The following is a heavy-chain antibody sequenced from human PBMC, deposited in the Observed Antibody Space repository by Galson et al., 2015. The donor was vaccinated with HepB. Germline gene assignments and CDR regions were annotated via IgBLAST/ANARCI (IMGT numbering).Heavy chain of an antibody. V-gene: IGHV7-4-1*02. CDR1: GYTFTSYA. Sequence: SVKVSCKASGYTFTSYAMNWVRQAPGQGLEWMGWINTNTGNPTYAQGFTGRFVFSLDTSVSTAYLQISSLKAEDTAVYYCARDRHVTIFGVVTNYYMDVWGKGTTVTVSS. CDR3: ARDRHVTIFGVVTNYYMDV. J-gene: IGHJ6*03. CDR2: INTNTGNP. D-gene: IGHD3-3*01.